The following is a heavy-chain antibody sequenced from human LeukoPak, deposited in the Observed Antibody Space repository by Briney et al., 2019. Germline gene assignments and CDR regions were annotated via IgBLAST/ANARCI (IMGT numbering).Heavy chain of an antibody. CDR3: AREPRRITIFGVVDY. V-gene: IGHV1-46*01. CDR1: GYTFTSYY. D-gene: IGHD3-3*01. CDR2: INPSGGST. J-gene: IGHJ4*02. Sequence: ASXKVSCKASGYTFTSYYMHGVRQAPGQGREWRGIINPSGGSTSYAQKFQGRVTMTRDTSTSTVYMELSSLRSEDTAVYYCAREPRRITIFGVVDYWGQGTLVTVSS.